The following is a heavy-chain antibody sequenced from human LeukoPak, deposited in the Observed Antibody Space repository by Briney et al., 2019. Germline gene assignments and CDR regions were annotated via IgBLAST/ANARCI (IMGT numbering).Heavy chain of an antibody. CDR2: ISRSSSEI. J-gene: IGHJ6*04. CDR3: ARDSGTYGYYMDV. D-gene: IGHD1-26*01. CDR1: GFTFSSHG. Sequence: PGGSLRLSCAASGFTFSSHGMNWVRQAPGKGLEWVSDISRSSSEIHYADSVTGRFTISRDNAKNSVYLQMNSLRVEDTAVYYCARDSGTYGYYMDVWGKGTTVTVSS. V-gene: IGHV3-48*01.